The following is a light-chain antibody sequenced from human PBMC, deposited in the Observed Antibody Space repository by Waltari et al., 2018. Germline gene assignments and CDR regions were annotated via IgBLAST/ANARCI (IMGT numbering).Light chain of an antibody. Sequence: DIVLTQSPDSLAVSLGERATIHCTSSQSVLYRSNNKNYLAWYQQKPGQPPKLLIYWASTRESGVPDRFSGSGSGTDFTLTISSLQAEDVAVYYCQQYYTTPITFGQGTRLEIK. J-gene: IGKJ5*01. CDR1: QSVLYRSNNKNY. CDR2: WAS. V-gene: IGKV4-1*01. CDR3: QQYYTTPIT.